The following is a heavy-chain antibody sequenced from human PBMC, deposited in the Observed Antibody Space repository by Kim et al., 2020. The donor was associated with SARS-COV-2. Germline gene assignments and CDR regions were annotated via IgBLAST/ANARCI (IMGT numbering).Heavy chain of an antibody. Sequence: NYAQKFQGRVTITADESTSTAYMELSSLRSEDTAVYYCASWSGSEYYFDYWGQGTLVTVSS. V-gene: IGHV1-69*01. CDR3: ASWSGSEYYFDY. D-gene: IGHD3-10*01. J-gene: IGHJ4*02.